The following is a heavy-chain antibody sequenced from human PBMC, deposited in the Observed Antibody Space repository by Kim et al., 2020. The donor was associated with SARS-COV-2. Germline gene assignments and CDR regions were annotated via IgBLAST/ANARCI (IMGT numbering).Heavy chain of an antibody. Sequence: GGSLRLSCAASGFTFSSYWMYWVRQTPGKGLVWVSHINSDGSSTYYADSVKGRFTISRDNAKNTVYLQMNSLRGEDTAVYYCAASCEYCGQGTVVTVSS. CDR3: AASCEY. J-gene: IGHJ4*02. V-gene: IGHV3-74*01. CDR1: GFTFSSYW. CDR2: INSDGSST.